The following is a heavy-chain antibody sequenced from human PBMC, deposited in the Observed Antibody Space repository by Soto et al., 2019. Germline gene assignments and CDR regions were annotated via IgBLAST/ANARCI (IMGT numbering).Heavy chain of an antibody. CDR3: ATVGSSGFSGGSCSKPGIYYYYGMDV. V-gene: IGHV1-24*01. CDR1: GYTLTELS. D-gene: IGHD2-15*01. CDR2: FDPEDGET. Sequence: ASVKVSCKVSGYTLTELSMHWVRQAPGKGLEWMGGFDPEDGETIYAQKFQGRVTMTEDTSTDTAYMELSSLRSEDTAVYYCATVGSSGFSGGSCSKPGIYYYYGMDVWGQGTTVTVSS. J-gene: IGHJ6*02.